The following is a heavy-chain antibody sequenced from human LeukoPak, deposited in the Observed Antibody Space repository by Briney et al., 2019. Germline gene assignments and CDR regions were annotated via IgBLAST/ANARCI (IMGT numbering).Heavy chain of an antibody. D-gene: IGHD5-18*01. CDR3: AREGVKQRGYSYGD. CDR2: ISYSGGT. J-gene: IGHJ4*02. V-gene: IGHV4-30-4*01. CDR1: GGSISSADSY. Sequence: SETLSLTCTVSGGSISSADSYWSWIRQPPGKGLEWIGYISYSGGTYYNPSLKSRVTISLDTSENQFSLNLSSVTAADTAVCYCAREGVKQRGYSYGDWGQGTLVTVSS.